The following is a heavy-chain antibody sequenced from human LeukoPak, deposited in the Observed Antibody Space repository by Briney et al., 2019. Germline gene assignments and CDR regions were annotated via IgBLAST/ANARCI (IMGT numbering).Heavy chain of an antibody. CDR1: GFTFSDYY. D-gene: IGHD1-26*01. CDR2: ISSSSSYT. V-gene: IGHV3-11*03. Sequence: GGSLRLSCAASGFTFSDYYMSWIRQAPGKGLEWVSYISSSSSYTNYADSVKGRFTISRDNAKNSLYLQMISLRAEDTAVYYCAKYFRADSGNYYRSFDYWGQGTLVTVSS. J-gene: IGHJ4*02. CDR3: AKYFRADSGNYYRSFDY.